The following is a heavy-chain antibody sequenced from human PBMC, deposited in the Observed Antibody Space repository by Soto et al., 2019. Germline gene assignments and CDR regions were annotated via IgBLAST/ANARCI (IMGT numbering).Heavy chain of an antibody. CDR2: ITSSSSYT. D-gene: IGHD1-1*01. V-gene: IGHV3-11*05. J-gene: IGHJ4*02. Sequence: QVQLVESGGGLVQPGGSLRLSCAASGSSFRDYYMSWIRQSPGKGLEWLSYITSSSSYTHYADSVKGRFTISRDNAKNSLYLQMNSLRAEDTAVYNCTGGQDNLAVNFDFWGQGTPVTVSS. CDR3: TGGQDNLAVNFDF. CDR1: GSSFRDYY.